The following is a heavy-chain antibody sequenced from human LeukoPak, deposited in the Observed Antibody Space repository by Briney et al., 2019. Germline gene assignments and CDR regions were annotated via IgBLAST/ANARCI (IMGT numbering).Heavy chain of an antibody. V-gene: IGHV1-18*01. Sequence: AAVKVCCKSSGYTFTSYGIGWVRQGPGQGLELMGGISADNGNTNYAQKLQGRVTMTTDTSTSTAYMELRSLRSDDTAVYYCARRAFDWLLLGSLYYFHYWGRGTLVTVSS. J-gene: IGHJ4*02. CDR3: ARRAFDWLLLGSLYYFHY. CDR2: ISADNGNT. D-gene: IGHD3-9*01. CDR1: GYTFTSYG.